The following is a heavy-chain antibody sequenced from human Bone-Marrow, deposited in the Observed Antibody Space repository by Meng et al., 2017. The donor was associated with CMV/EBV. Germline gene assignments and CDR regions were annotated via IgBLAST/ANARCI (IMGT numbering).Heavy chain of an antibody. D-gene: IGHD6-19*01. J-gene: IGHJ4*02. CDR2: ISSSSSYI. Sequence: LSLTCAASGFTFSSYSMNWVRQAPGKGLEWVSSISSSSSYIYYADSVKGRFTISRDNAKNSLYLQMNSLRAEDTAVYYCARDYLAFISGPFDYWGQGTLVTVSS. CDR3: ARDYLAFISGPFDY. V-gene: IGHV3-21*01. CDR1: GFTFSSYS.